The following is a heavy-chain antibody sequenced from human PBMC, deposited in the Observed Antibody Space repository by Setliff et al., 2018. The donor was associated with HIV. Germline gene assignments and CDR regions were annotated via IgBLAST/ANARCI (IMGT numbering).Heavy chain of an antibody. Sequence: PSETLSLTCIVSGGSINSYYWSWIRQPAGKGLEWIGRIYTDENTNYNPSLKSRVTMSVDTSKNQFSLILSSVTAADTAVYYCARDRREEGMVRGVGLYYYYYMDVWGKGTTVTVSS. CDR1: GGSINSYY. CDR2: IYTDENT. CDR3: ARDRREEGMVRGVGLYYYYYMDV. D-gene: IGHD3-10*01. J-gene: IGHJ6*03. V-gene: IGHV4-4*07.